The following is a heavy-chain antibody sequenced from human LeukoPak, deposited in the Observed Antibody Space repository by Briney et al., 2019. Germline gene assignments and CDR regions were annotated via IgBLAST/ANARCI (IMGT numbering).Heavy chain of an antibody. CDR2: IRYDGGNK. J-gene: IGHJ4*02. V-gene: IGHV3-30*02. D-gene: IGHD5-24*01. CDR1: GFTFSSYG. CDR3: AKNRRDGYNLFFFDY. Sequence: PGGSLRLSCAASGFTFSSYGMHWVRQAPGKGLEWVAFIRYDGGNKYYADSVKGRFTISRDNSKNTLYLQMNSLRAEDTAVYYCAKNRRDGYNLFFFDYWGQGTLATVSS.